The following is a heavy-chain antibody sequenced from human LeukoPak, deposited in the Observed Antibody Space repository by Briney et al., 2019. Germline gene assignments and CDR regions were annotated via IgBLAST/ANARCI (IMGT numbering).Heavy chain of an antibody. CDR2: IWYDGSNK. Sequence: GGSLRLSCAASGFTFSSYGMHWVRQAPGKGLEWVAVIWYDGSNKYYADSVRGRFTISRDNSKNTLYLQMNSLRAEDTAVYYCARGREYCSSTSCRDAFDIWGLGTMVTVSS. V-gene: IGHV3-33*01. CDR1: GFTFSSYG. D-gene: IGHD2-2*01. J-gene: IGHJ3*02. CDR3: ARGREYCSSTSCRDAFDI.